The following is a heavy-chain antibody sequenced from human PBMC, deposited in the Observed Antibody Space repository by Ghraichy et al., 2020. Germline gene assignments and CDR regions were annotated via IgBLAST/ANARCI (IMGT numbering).Heavy chain of an antibody. J-gene: IGHJ3*01. D-gene: IGHD2-15*01. V-gene: IGHV3-21*01. CDR2: ITSRSSYI. CDR3: ARESTLPGIDAFDL. Sequence: GESLNISCAGSGFTFNTYSMNWVRQAPGKGLEWVSTITSRSSYIYYADSVKGRFTISRDNAENSLYLQMNSLTAEDTAVYYCARESTLPGIDAFDLWGPGTMDTVSS. CDR1: GFTFNTYS.